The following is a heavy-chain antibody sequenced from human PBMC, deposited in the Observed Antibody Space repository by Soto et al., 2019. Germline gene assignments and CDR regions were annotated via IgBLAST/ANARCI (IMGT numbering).Heavy chain of an antibody. D-gene: IGHD3-22*01. CDR3: AGDLVMIVLPDAFDI. CDR1: GGSISSSSYY. CDR2: IYYSGST. V-gene: IGHV4-39*02. Sequence: PSETLSLTCTVSGGSISSSSYYWGWIRQPPGKGLEWIGSIYYSGSTYYNPSLKSRVTISVDTSKNQFSLKLSSVTAADTAVYYCAGDLVMIVLPDAFDIWGQGTMVTVSS. J-gene: IGHJ3*02.